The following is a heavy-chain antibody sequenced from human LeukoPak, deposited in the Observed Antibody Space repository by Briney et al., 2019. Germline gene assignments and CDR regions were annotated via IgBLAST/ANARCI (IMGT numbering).Heavy chain of an antibody. J-gene: IGHJ4*02. CDR3: ARDYGGGWFQIDY. D-gene: IGHD6-13*01. CDR2: ISYSGST. V-gene: IGHV4-59*12. Sequence: PSETPSLTCTVSGGSISSYYWSWIRQPPGKGLEWIGYISYSGSTNYNPSLKSRLTISLDTSKRQFSLNLNSVTVADTALYYCARDYGGGWFQIDYWGQGTLVTVSS. CDR1: GGSISSYY.